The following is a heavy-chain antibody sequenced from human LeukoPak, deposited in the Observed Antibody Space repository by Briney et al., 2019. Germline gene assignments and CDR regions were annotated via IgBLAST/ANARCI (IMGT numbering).Heavy chain of an antibody. CDR2: IYYSGST. V-gene: IGHV4-39*01. D-gene: IGHD5-24*01. CDR1: GGSISSSSYY. J-gene: IGHJ4*02. CDR3: ARTVEMATIDY. Sequence: KASETLSLTCTVSGGSISSSSYYWGWIRQPPGKGLEWIGSIYYSGSTYYNPSLKSRVTISVDTSKNQSSLKLSSVTAADTAVYYCARTVEMATIDYWGQGTLVTVSS.